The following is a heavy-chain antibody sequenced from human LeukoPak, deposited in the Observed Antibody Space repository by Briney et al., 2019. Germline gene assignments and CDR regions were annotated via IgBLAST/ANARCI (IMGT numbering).Heavy chain of an antibody. Sequence: PSETLSLTCTVSGGSISSSSYYWGWIRQPPGEGLEWIGSIFYSGSTYYNPSLKSRVTISVDTSKNQFSLKLSSVTAADTAVYYCARGRLRYFDWLSRNDAFDIWGQGTMVTVSS. CDR2: IFYSGST. V-gene: IGHV4-39*07. D-gene: IGHD3-9*01. J-gene: IGHJ3*02. CDR1: GGSISSSSYY. CDR3: ARGRLRYFDWLSRNDAFDI.